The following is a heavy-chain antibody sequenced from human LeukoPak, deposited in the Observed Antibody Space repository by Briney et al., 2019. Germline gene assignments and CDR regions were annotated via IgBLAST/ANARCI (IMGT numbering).Heavy chain of an antibody. CDR2: ISGSGGST. V-gene: IGHV3-23*01. J-gene: IGHJ4*02. CDR3: AKIKVGATPVLDY. D-gene: IGHD1-26*01. Sequence: TGGSLRLSCAASGFTFSSYAMSWVRQAPGKGLEWVSAISGSGGSTYYADSVKGRFTISRDNSKTPLYLKMNRLRAEDTAVYYCAKIKVGATPVLDYWGQGTLVTVSS. CDR1: GFTFSSYA.